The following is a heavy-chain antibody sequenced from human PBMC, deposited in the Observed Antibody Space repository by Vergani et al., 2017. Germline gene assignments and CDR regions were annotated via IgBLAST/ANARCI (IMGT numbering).Heavy chain of an antibody. V-gene: IGHV3-23*04. CDR1: GFTFGDYA. CDR3: AKNGLAYY. D-gene: IGHD2-8*01. J-gene: IGHJ4*02. CDR2: ISGSGGST. Sequence: VQLVESGGGVVQPGRSLRLSCTASGFTFGDYAMSWVRQAPGEGLEWVSAISGSGGSTYYADSVKGRFTISTDNSKNTLYLQMNSLRAEDTAVYYCAKNGLAYYWGQGTLVTVSS.